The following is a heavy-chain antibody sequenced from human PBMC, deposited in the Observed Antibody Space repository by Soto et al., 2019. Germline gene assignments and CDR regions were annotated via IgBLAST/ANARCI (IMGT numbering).Heavy chain of an antibody. CDR3: ARGAMAGNEVPGD. CDR2: INVDGSEK. V-gene: IGHV3-7*05. Sequence: EGQLVESGGGLVQPGGSLRLSCQVSGFTFRSYWMTWVRRAPGKGLEWVANINVDGSEKYYVDAVKGRFTISTDNAKNSLPLDLRDLSANDTAVYYCARGAMAGNEVPGDWGQGTLVTVSS. J-gene: IGHJ1*01. CDR1: GFTFRSYW. D-gene: IGHD1-1*01.